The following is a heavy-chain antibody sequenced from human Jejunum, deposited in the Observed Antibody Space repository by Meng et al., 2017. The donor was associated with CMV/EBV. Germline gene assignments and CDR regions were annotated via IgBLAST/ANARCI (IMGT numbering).Heavy chain of an antibody. V-gene: IGHV3-23*01. CDR3: AKSPAWELPFDY. CDR2: ISVDGSNT. J-gene: IGHJ4*02. Sequence: SGFTFVGSPISWVRQAPGKGLGWVSAISVDGSNTYQADSVKGRFTISRDNSKNTLYLHINNLRAEDTAVYYCAKSPAWELPFDYWGQGTLVTVSS. CDR1: GFTFVGSP. D-gene: IGHD1-26*01.